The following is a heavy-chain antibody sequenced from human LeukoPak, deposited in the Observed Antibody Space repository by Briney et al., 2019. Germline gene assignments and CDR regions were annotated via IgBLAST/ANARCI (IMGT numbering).Heavy chain of an antibody. V-gene: IGHV1-2*02. CDR3: ARQSSRWLVFDY. Sequence: ASVKVSCKASAYTFAAHYMHWVRQAPGQGLEWMGWTNPNSGDTNYAQKFQGRVTMTRDTSISTAYMELSRLRSDVTAVYYCARQSSRWLVFDYWGQGTLVTVSS. CDR2: TNPNSGDT. CDR1: AYTFAAHY. J-gene: IGHJ4*02. D-gene: IGHD6-19*01.